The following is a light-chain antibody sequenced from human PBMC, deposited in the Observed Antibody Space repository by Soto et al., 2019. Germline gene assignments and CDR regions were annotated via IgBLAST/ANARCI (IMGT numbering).Light chain of an antibody. V-gene: IGLV2-14*03. J-gene: IGLJ2*01. CDR1: SSDIGTYDY. CDR3: SSYTTSSSVI. Sequence: QSALTQPASVSGSPGQSIAISCNGTSSDIGTYDYVSWYQQHPGKAPKLMLFDVNHRPSGVSDRFFGSKSGNTASLTISGLQAEDGADYYCSSYTTSSSVIFGGGTKLTVL. CDR2: DVN.